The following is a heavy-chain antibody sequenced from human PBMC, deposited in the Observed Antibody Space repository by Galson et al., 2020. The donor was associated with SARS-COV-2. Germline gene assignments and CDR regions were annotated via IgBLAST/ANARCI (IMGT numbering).Heavy chain of an antibody. D-gene: IGHD3-22*01. Sequence: SETLSLTCTVSGYSVSTTNYWGWVRQPPGRGLEWIGIVYPSGTTYYNPSLKRRATISVDTSKNQFSLRLDSVTAADTALYYCARQGVTMIVLVTVPGWYFDLWGRGTLVTVSS. CDR1: GYSVSTTNY. CDR2: VYPSGTT. CDR3: ARQGVTMIVLVTVPGWYFDL. V-gene: IGHV4-38-2*02. J-gene: IGHJ2*01.